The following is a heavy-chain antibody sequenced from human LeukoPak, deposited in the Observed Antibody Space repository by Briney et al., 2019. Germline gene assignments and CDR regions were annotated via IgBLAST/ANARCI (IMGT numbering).Heavy chain of an antibody. CDR3: ARAREQWLAYYYYYYMDV. Sequence: GGSLRLSCAASGFTFSSYWMSWVRQAPGKGLEWVANIKQDGSEKYYVDSVKGRFTISRDNAKNSLYLQMNSLRAEDTAVYYCARAREQWLAYYYYYYMDVWGKGTTVTVSS. CDR2: IKQDGSEK. CDR1: GFTFSSYW. V-gene: IGHV3-7*01. J-gene: IGHJ6*03. D-gene: IGHD6-19*01.